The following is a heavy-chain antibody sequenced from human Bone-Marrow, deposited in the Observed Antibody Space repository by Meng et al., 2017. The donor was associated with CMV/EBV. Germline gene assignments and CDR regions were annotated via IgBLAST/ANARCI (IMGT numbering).Heavy chain of an antibody. CDR1: IGSGGYY. J-gene: IGHJ5*02. D-gene: IGHD3-22*01. CDR2: IYYSGST. V-gene: IGHV4-31*02. CDR3: ARDHYYDTNNYRRGWFDP. Sequence: IGSGGYYWTWIRQHPGKGLEWIGYIYYSGSTYYNPSLKSRVTMSVHMSKNQFSLKLSSVTAADTAVYYCARDHYYDTNNYRRGWFDPWGQGTLVTVSS.